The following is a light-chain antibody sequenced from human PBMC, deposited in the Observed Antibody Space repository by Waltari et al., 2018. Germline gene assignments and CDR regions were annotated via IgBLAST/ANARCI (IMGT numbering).Light chain of an antibody. CDR1: QSVSNSY. CDR3: QQYGSSPQT. CDR2: GAS. J-gene: IGKJ2*01. V-gene: IGKV3-20*01. Sequence: EIVLTQSPGTLSLSPGERATLSCRASQSVSNSYLAWYQQKPGQAPRLLIYGASSRATGIPDRFSGSGSGTDFTLNISRLEPEDFAVYYCQQYGSSPQTFGQGTKLEIK.